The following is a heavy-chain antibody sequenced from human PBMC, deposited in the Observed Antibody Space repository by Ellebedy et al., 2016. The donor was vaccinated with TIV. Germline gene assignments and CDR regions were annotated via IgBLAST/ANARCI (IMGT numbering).Heavy chain of an antibody. D-gene: IGHD2/OR15-2a*01. CDR1: GASISTGDYY. CDR3: ARVLCKVYDY. V-gene: IGHV4-61*08. CDR2: RYYSGCT. J-gene: IGHJ4*02. Sequence: MPSETLSLTCIVSGASISTGDYYWSWIRQSPGQGPEWIGYRYYSGCTNYNPSLTIRVTITVATSKNQFSLKLSSVTAADTAVYYCARVLCKVYDYWGQGTLVTVSS.